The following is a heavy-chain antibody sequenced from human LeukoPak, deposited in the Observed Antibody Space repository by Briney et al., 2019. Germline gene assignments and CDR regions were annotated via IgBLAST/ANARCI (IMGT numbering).Heavy chain of an antibody. D-gene: IGHD4-23*01. V-gene: IGHV3-48*04. CDR3: ARDFGRWFIDY. CDR1: GFTFSTCS. CDR2: ISSSGVTI. J-gene: IGHJ4*02. Sequence: GGSLTLSCAASGFTFSTCSMNWVRQAPGKGLEWVSYISSSGVTIYYADSVKGRFTISRDNAKNSLYLQMNSLRAEDTAVYYCARDFGRWFIDYWGQGTLVTVSS.